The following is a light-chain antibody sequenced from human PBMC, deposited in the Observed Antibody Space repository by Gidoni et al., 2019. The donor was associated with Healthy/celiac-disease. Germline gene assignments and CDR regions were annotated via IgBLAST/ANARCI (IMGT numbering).Light chain of an antibody. J-gene: IGLJ3*02. Sequence: QSALTQPASVSGSPGPSITISCTGTSSDVGSYNLLSWYQQHPGKAPKLMIYAVSKRPSGVSNRFSGSKSCNTASLTISGLQAEDEADYYCCSYAGSSTWVFGGGTKLTVL. CDR2: AVS. V-gene: IGLV2-23*02. CDR3: CSYAGSSTWV. CDR1: SSDVGSYNL.